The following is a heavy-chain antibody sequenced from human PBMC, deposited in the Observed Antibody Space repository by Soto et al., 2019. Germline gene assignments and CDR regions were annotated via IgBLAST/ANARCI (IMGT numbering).Heavy chain of an antibody. V-gene: IGHV3-30-3*01. CDR3: ARGPHRGIPDLHRYY. J-gene: IGHJ4*02. CDR1: GFTFSSYA. D-gene: IGHD3-10*01. Sequence: QVQLVEPGGGVVQPGRSLRLSCAASGFTFSSYAMHWVRQAPGKGLECVAVISYDGSNKYYADSVKGRFTISRDNSKNTLYLQMNSLRAEDTAVYYCARGPHRGIPDLHRYYWCQGTLITGSS. CDR2: ISYDGSNK.